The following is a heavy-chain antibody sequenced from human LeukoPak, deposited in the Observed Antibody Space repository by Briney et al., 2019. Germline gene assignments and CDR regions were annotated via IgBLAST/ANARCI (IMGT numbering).Heavy chain of an antibody. J-gene: IGHJ2*01. CDR3: ARTGAYSRSFLDSWYFDL. Sequence: PGGSLRLSCAASGFTFSSYWMSWVRQAPGKGLEWVANINKDGGEKYYVDSVKGRFTISRDNAKNSLYLQMNSLRAEDTAVYYCARTGAYSRSFLDSWYFDLWGRGTLVTVSS. CDR1: GFTFSSYW. D-gene: IGHD6-13*01. V-gene: IGHV3-7*03. CDR2: INKDGGEK.